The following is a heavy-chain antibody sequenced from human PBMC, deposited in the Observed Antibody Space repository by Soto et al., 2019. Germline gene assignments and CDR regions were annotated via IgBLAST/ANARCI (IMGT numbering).Heavy chain of an antibody. CDR3: AKGGYGDGGVIDY. J-gene: IGHJ4*02. CDR2: ISYDGSNK. CDR1: GFTFSTYG. V-gene: IGHV3-30*18. D-gene: IGHD4-17*01. Sequence: QVQLVESGGGVVQPGRSLRLSCAASGFTFSTYGMQWVRQAPGKGLEWVAVISYDGSNKYYADSVKGRFTISRDNSKNTLYLQINSRRAEDTAVYYCAKGGYGDGGVIDYWGQGTLVTVSS.